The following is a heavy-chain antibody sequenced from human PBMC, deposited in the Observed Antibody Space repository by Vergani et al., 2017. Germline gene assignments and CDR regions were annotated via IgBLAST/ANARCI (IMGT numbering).Heavy chain of an antibody. CDR3: ARNKYSVYDYRAAFES. CDR1: GGKFSNYA. V-gene: IGHV1-69*12. D-gene: IGHD5/OR15-5a*01. Sequence: QVQLVQSGAEVKKPGSSVKVSCRASGGKFSNYAINWVRQAPGQGLEWMGGIIPMFGTANYAQKFQDKITITADESTSTVYMELSSLKSEDTAVYYCARNKYSVYDYRAAFESWVRGTRVTVSS. J-gene: IGHJ4*02. CDR2: IIPMFGTA.